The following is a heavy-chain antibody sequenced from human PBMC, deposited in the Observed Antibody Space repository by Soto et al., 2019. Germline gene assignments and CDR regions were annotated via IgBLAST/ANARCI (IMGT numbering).Heavy chain of an antibody. Sequence: ASETLSLTCTLSGGSVRAPDWWNWVRQSADKGLEWIAEVHISGHSNYNPSLRSRVSVSIDSSKNQFYLNLNSVTAADTAIYYCARVRQGCSANNCYFDPWGQGTQVTVSS. J-gene: IGHJ5*01. V-gene: IGHV4-4*02. D-gene: IGHD1-1*01. CDR2: VHISGHS. CDR1: GGSVRAPDW. CDR3: ARVRQGCSANNCYFDP.